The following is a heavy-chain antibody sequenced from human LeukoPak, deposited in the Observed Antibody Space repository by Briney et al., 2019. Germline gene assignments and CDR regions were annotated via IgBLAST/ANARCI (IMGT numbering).Heavy chain of an antibody. CDR2: IYYSGST. D-gene: IGHD1-26*01. J-gene: IGHJ3*02. V-gene: IGHV4-59*12. CDR3: ARESGTYSYGTFDI. Sequence: PSETLSPTCTVSGGSISSYYWSWIRQPPGKGLEWIGYIYYSGSTNYNPSLKSRVTISVDTSKNQFSLKLSSVTAADTAVYYCARESGTYSYGTFDIWGQGTMVTVSS. CDR1: GGSISSYY.